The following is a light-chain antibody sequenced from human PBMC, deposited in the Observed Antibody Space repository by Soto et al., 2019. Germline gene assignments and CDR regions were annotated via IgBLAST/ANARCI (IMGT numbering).Light chain of an antibody. V-gene: IGLV2-11*01. CDR2: DVT. CDR3: CSYAASYTLV. J-gene: IGLJ2*01. Sequence: QSALSQPRAVSGSAGQSVTISCRPTSSDVGGYNSVSWYQQFPGKAPKLMIYDVTKRPSGVPDRFSGSKSGNTASLTISGLQAEDEADYYCCSYAASYTLVFGGGTKVTVL. CDR1: SSDVGGYNS.